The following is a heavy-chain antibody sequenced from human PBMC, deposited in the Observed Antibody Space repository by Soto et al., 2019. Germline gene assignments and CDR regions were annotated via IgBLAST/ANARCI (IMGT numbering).Heavy chain of an antibody. CDR3: VKALSALVDTTWFFDY. D-gene: IGHD5-18*01. CDR1: GFTFDDYA. CDR2: ISWNSGSI. Sequence: GGSLRLSCAASGFTFDDYAMYWVRQAPGKGLEWVSGISWNSGSIGYADSVKGRFTISRDNAKNSLYLQMNSLRAEDTALYYCVKALSALVDTTWFFDYWGQGTLVTVSS. J-gene: IGHJ4*02. V-gene: IGHV3-9*01.